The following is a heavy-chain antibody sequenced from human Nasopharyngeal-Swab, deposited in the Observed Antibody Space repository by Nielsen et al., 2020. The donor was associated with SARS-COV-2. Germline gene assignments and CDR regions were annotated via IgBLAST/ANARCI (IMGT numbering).Heavy chain of an antibody. J-gene: IGHJ6*02. CDR2: IYPGDSDT. Sequence: GESLKISSKGTGYSLTSYWSGWVRKMPGKSLGWMGIIYPGDSDTRYSPSSQGQVTISADKSIRTAYLQWSSLKASDTAMYYCARRAFSGSSYGRTDYYYGMDFWGQGTTVTVSS. D-gene: IGHD5-18*01. CDR1: GYSLTSYW. V-gene: IGHV5-51*01. CDR3: ARRAFSGSSYGRTDYYYGMDF.